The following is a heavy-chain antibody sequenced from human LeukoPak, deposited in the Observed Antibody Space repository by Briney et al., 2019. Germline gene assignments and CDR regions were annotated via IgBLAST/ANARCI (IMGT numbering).Heavy chain of an antibody. CDR1: GGSITNSYW. Sequence: SETLSLTCAVSGGSITNSYWWTWVRQSPGKGLEWVGEIYYSGSTNYNPSLKSRITMSVDKSKNQFSLKLSSVTAADTAFYFCARAGGRDFHFDSWGQGTLVTVSS. V-gene: IGHV4-4*02. J-gene: IGHJ4*02. D-gene: IGHD5-12*01. CDR3: ARAGGRDFHFDS. CDR2: IYYSGST.